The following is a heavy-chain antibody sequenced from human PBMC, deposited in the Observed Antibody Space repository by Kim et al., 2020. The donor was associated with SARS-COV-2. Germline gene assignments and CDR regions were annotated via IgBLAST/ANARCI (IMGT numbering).Heavy chain of an antibody. V-gene: IGHV1-69*13. CDR3: ASNSGGPLPLDY. Sequence: SVKVSCKASGGTFSSYAISWVRQAPGQGLEWMGGIIPIFGTANYAQKFQGRVTITADESTSTAYMELSSLRSEDTAVYYCASNSGGPLPLDYWGQGTLVTVSS. D-gene: IGHD1-20*01. CDR2: IIPIFGTA. CDR1: GGTFSSYA. J-gene: IGHJ4*02.